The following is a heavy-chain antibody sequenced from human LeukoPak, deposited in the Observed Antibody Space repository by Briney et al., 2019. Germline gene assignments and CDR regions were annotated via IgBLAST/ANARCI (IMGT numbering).Heavy chain of an antibody. V-gene: IGHV1-46*01. CDR2: INPSGGST. D-gene: IGHD6-19*01. CDR3: ARFPIAVAGIPPGWFDP. Sequence: ASVKVSCKASGYTFTSYYMHWVRQAPGQGLEWMGIINPSGGSTSYAQKFQGRVTMTRDMSTSTVYMELSSLRSEDTAVYYCARFPIAVAGIPPGWFDPWGQGTLVTVSS. J-gene: IGHJ5*02. CDR1: GYTFTSYY.